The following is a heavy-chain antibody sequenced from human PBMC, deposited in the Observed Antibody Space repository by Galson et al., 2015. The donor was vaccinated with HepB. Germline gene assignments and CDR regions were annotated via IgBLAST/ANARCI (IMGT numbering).Heavy chain of an antibody. J-gene: IGHJ4*02. V-gene: IGHV3-15*01. D-gene: IGHD2-2*01. Sequence: SLRLSCAASGFTFSNAWMSWVRQAPGKGLEWVGRIKSKTDGGTTDHAAPVKGRFTISRDDSKNTLYLQMNSLKTEDTAVYYCRLGYCSSTSCYGFDYWGQGTLVTVSS. CDR2: IKSKTDGGTT. CDR1: GFTFSNAW. CDR3: RLGYCSSTSCYGFDY.